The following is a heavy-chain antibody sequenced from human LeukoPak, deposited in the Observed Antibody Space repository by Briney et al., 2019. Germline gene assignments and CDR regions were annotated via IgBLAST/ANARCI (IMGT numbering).Heavy chain of an antibody. D-gene: IGHD1-26*01. J-gene: IGHJ2*01. CDR3: AKDHPQWEDWYFDL. CDR1: GFTFSSYG. Sequence: GGSLRLSCAASGFTFSSYGMHWVRQAPGKGLEWVAVISYDGSNKYYADSVKGRFTISRDNSKNTLYLQMNSLRAEDTAVYYCAKDHPQWEDWYFDLWGRGTLVTVSS. CDR2: ISYDGSNK. V-gene: IGHV3-30*18.